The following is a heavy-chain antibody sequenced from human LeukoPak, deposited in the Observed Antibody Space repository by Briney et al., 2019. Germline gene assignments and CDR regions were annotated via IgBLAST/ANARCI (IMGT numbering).Heavy chain of an antibody. J-gene: IGHJ5*02. V-gene: IGHV1-69*13. D-gene: IGHD3-22*01. CDR1: GYTFTSNG. Sequence: SVKVSCKASGYTFTSNGISWVRQAPGQGLEWMGGIIPIFGTANYAQKFQGRVTITAAESTSTAYIELSSLRSEDTAVYYCARDNSYYDSSGYSNWFDPWGQGTLVTVSS. CDR3: ARDNSYYDSSGYSNWFDP. CDR2: IIPIFGTA.